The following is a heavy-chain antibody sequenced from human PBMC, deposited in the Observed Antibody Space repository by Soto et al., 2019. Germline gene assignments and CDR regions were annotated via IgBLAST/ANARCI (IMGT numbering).Heavy chain of an antibody. J-gene: IGHJ6*02. V-gene: IGHV3-30*18. CDR1: GFTFISYG. D-gene: IGHD1-26*01. CDR2: ISYDGSNK. Sequence: PWGSLRLSCAASGFTFISYGMHFFRHSPCKGLEWVAVISYDGSNKYYADSVKGRFTISRDNSKNTLYLQMNSLRAEDTAVYYCAKEATDYYYYYGMDVWGQGTTVTVSS. CDR3: AKEATDYYYYYGMDV.